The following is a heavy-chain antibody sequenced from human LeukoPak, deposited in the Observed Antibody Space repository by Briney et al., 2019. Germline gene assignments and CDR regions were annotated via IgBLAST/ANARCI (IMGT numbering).Heavy chain of an antibody. CDR3: ARGVITAAGFFDY. CDR2: IGGSDGRT. Sequence: PGGSLRLSCAASGFTFSNYSMNWVRQAPGKGLEWVSLIGGSDGRTRYADSVKGRFTISRDNSKNTLYLQMNSLRAEDTAVYYCARGVITAAGFFDYWGQGTLVTVSS. V-gene: IGHV3-23*01. CDR1: GFTFSNYS. D-gene: IGHD6-13*01. J-gene: IGHJ4*02.